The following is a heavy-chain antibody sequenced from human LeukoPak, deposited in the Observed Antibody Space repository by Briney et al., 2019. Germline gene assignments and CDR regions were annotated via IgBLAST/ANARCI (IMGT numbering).Heavy chain of an antibody. CDR1: GFTFDEYS. V-gene: IGHV3-43*01. CDR3: GKDIESYDFWSGYEY. J-gene: IGHJ4*02. D-gene: IGHD3-3*01. Sequence: SGGSLRLSCAASGFTFDEYSMQWVRQAPGKGLEWVSVIEWNGGRTYYADSVKGRFTFSRDNNKKSLYLQMNSLRTEDTAFYYCGKDIESYDFWSGYEYRGQGTLVTVSS. CDR2: IEWNGGRT.